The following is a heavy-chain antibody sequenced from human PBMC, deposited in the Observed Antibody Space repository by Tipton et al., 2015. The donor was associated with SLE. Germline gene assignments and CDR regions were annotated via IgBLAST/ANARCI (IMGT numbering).Heavy chain of an antibody. CDR3: ARDRRERYCGGDCYLDAFDI. J-gene: IGHJ3*02. CDR1: GGSISSGSYY. D-gene: IGHD2-21*01. CDR2: IYYSGST. V-gene: IGHV4-61*01. Sequence: TLSLTCTVSGGSISSGSYYWSWIRQPPGKGLEWIGYIYYSGSTNYNPSLKSRVTISVDTSKNQFSLKMSSVTAADTAVYYCARDRRERYCGGDCYLDAFDIWGQGTMVTVSS.